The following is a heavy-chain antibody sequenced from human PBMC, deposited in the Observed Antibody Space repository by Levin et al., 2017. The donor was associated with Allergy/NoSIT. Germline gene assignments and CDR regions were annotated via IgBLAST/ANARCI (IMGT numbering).Heavy chain of an antibody. V-gene: IGHV3-30*04. CDR2: ISDEGTKK. CDR1: GFTFSQYS. D-gene: IGHD3-3*01. Sequence: GESLKISCAVSGFTFSQYSMHWVRQAPGKGLEWILAISDEGTKKDSADTVKGRFTISRDNSRNSVYVQMDSLRVEDTAVYYCVRGGYANFRSGQQFKYWGRGTLVTVSS. J-gene: IGHJ4*02. CDR3: VRGGYANFRSGQQFKY.